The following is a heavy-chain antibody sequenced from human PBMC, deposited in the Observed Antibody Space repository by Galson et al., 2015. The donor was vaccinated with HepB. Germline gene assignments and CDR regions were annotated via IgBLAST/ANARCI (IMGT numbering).Heavy chain of an antibody. CDR1: GFTFSSYA. J-gene: IGHJ5*02. CDR2: IGNNGGST. CDR3: VKDNIAAAGNRWFDP. Sequence: SLRLSCAASGFTFSSYAMHWVRQAPGKGLEYISGIGNNGGSTYYADSVKGRFIISRDNSKNTLYLQMSSLRAEDTAVYYCVKDNIAAAGNRWFDPWGQGTLVTVSS. D-gene: IGHD6-13*01. V-gene: IGHV3-64D*08.